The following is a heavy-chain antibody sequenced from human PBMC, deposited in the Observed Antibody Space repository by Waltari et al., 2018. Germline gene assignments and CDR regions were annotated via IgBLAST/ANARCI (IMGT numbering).Heavy chain of an antibody. CDR1: GFTFSNFG. CDR2: IWFDGSDK. Sequence: QVNLVESGGGVVQLGGSLRLSCTTSGFTFSNFGMHWVRQAPGKGLEWVALIWFDGSDKFYADSVRGRFTISRDNSARTLYLDMDSLRLDDTAMYYCAKDAFGNTYLDFWGQGTLVTVSS. CDR3: AKDAFGNTYLDF. D-gene: IGHD2-2*02. V-gene: IGHV3-30*02. J-gene: IGHJ4*02.